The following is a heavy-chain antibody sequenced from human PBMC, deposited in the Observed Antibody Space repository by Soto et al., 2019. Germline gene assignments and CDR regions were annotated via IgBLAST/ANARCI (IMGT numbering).Heavy chain of an antibody. Sequence: QVQLQESGPGLVKPSETLSLTCTVSGGSISSYYWSWIRQPPGKGLEWIGYIYYSGSTNYNPSLKSRVTISVDTSKNQFSLKLSSVTAADTAVYYCARGDVVVVAATYPFDIWGQGTMVTVSS. CDR3: ARGDVVVVAATYPFDI. CDR2: IYYSGST. J-gene: IGHJ3*02. CDR1: GGSISSYY. D-gene: IGHD2-15*01. V-gene: IGHV4-59*08.